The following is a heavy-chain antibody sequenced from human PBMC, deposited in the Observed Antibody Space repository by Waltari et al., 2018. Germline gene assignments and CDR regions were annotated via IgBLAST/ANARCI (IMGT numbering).Heavy chain of an antibody. J-gene: IGHJ4*02. CDR3: ADGGGYCSGGSCYSLDY. CDR1: GGTFSSYA. V-gene: IGHV1-69*04. D-gene: IGHD2-15*01. Sequence: QVQLVQSGAEVKKPGSSVKVSCKASGGTFSSYAISWVRQAPGQGLEWMGGLIPILGIANYAQKFQGRVTITADESTSTAYMELSSLRSEDTAVYYCADGGGYCSGGSCYSLDYWGQGTLVTVSS. CDR2: LIPILGIA.